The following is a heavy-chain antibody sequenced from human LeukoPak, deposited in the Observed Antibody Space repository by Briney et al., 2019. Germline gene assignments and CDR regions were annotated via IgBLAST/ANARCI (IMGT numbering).Heavy chain of an antibody. CDR1: GFTFSSYE. Sequence: GGSLRLSCAAAGFTFSSYEMNWVRQAPGKGLEWVSYISSSGSTIYYADSVKGRFTIYRDNAKNSLYLQMNSLRAEDTAVYYCAELGITMIGGVWGKGTTVTISS. V-gene: IGHV3-48*03. CDR3: AELGITMIGGV. D-gene: IGHD3-10*02. CDR2: ISSSGSTI. J-gene: IGHJ6*04.